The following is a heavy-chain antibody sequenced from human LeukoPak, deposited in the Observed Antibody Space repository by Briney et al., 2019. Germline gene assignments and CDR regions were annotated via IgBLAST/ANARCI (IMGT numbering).Heavy chain of an antibody. CDR1: GFTFSSYA. J-gene: IGHJ4*02. D-gene: IGHD6-19*01. V-gene: IGHV3-23*01. Sequence: GGSLRLSCAASGFTFSSYAMSWDRQAPGKGLEWVSAISGSGGSTYYADSVKGRFTISRDNSKNTLYLQMNSLRAEDTAVYYCAKDRRGSGWYGGPDYWGQGTLVTVSS. CDR3: AKDRRGSGWYGGPDY. CDR2: ISGSGGST.